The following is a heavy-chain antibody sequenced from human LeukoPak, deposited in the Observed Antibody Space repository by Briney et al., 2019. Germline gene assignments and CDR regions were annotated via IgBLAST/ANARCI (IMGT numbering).Heavy chain of an antibody. J-gene: IGHJ4*02. V-gene: IGHV3-33*01. CDR2: IWFDGSNK. CDR3: ARDRDWGCSYCSY. D-gene: IGHD7-27*01. CDR1: GFTFSSYG. Sequence: GGSLRLSCAASGFTFSSYGMHWVRQAPGKRLEWVAVIWFDGSNKYYADSVKGRFTISRDNSKNTLYLQMNSLRAEDTAVYYCARDRDWGCSYCSYWGQGTLVTVSS.